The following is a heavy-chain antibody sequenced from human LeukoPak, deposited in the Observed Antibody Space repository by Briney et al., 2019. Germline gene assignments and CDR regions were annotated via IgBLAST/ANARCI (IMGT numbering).Heavy chain of an antibody. CDR1: GGSISSSNW. CDR2: IYHSGST. Sequence: SGTLSLTCAVSGGSISSSNWWSWVRQPPGKGLEWIGEIYHSGSTNYNPSLKSRVTISVDKFKNQFSLKLSSVTAADTAVYYCASWGLSSGYYGAFDYWGQGTLVTVSS. V-gene: IGHV4-4*02. J-gene: IGHJ4*02. D-gene: IGHD3-22*01. CDR3: ASWGLSSGYYGAFDY.